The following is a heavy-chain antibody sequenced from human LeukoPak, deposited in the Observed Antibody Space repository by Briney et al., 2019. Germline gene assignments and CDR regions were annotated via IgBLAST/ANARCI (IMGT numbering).Heavy chain of an antibody. D-gene: IGHD2-2*01. CDR1: GGSISSFY. CDR2: IYTSGST. J-gene: IGHJ4*02. Sequence: SETPSLTCSVSGGSISSFYWSWIRQPAGKGLEWIGHIYTSGSTNDNPSLKSRVTMSVDTSKNQFSLKLSSVTAADTAVYYCARDVVAALGSFDYWGQGTLVTVSS. V-gene: IGHV4-4*07. CDR3: ARDVVAALGSFDY.